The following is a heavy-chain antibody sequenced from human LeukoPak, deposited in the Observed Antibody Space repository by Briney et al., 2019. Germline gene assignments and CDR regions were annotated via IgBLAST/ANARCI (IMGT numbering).Heavy chain of an antibody. J-gene: IGHJ4*02. CDR2: IIPIFGTA. CDR3: AIRGPYSSGWYSMDY. V-gene: IGHV1-69*01. CDR1: GGTFSSYA. D-gene: IGHD6-19*01. Sequence: SVKVSYKASGGTFSSYAISWVRQAPGQGLEWMGGIIPIFGTANYAQKFQGRVTITADESTSTAYMELSSLRSEDTAVYYCAIRGPYSSGWYSMDYWGQGTLVTVSS.